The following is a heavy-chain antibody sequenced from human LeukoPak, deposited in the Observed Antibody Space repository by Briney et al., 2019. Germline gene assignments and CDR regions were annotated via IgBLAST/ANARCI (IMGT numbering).Heavy chain of an antibody. V-gene: IGHV1-69*13. CDR1: GGTFSSYA. Sequence: SVKVSCKASGGTFSSYAISWVRQAPGQGLEWMGGIIPIFGTANYAQKFQGRVTITADESTSTAYMELSSLRSEDTAVYYCARERGRGRDSPWFDYWGQGTLVTVSS. CDR2: IIPIFGTA. CDR3: ARERGRGRDSPWFDY. D-gene: IGHD1-26*01. J-gene: IGHJ4*02.